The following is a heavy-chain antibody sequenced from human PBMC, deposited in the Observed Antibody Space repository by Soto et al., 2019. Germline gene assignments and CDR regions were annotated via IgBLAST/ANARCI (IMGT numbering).Heavy chain of an antibody. CDR2: INHSGST. D-gene: IGHD6-13*01. CDR1: GGSFSGYY. Sequence: QVQLQQWGAGLLKPSETLSLTCAVYGGSFSGYYWSWIRQPPGKGLEWIGEINHSGSTNYNPSLKSRVTISVDTSKNQFTLKLSSVTAADTAVYYGARLYSSSWSAFDIWGQGTMVTVSS. CDR3: ARLYSSSWSAFDI. J-gene: IGHJ3*02. V-gene: IGHV4-34*01.